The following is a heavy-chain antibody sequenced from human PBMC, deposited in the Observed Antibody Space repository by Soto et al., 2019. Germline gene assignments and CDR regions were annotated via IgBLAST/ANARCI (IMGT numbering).Heavy chain of an antibody. CDR1: GFTFDDYA. V-gene: IGHV3-9*01. CDR2: ISWNSGSI. J-gene: IGHJ5*02. Sequence: DVQLVESGGGLVQPGRSLRLSCAASGFTFDDYAMHWVRQAPGKGLEWVSGISWNSGSIGYADSVKGRFTISRDNAKNSLYLQMNSLRAEDTALYYCAKDIRTMVRGARFDPWGQGTLVTVSS. D-gene: IGHD3-10*01. CDR3: AKDIRTMVRGARFDP.